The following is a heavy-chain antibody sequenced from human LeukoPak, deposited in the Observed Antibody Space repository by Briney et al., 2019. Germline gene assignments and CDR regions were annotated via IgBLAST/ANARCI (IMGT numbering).Heavy chain of an antibody. J-gene: IGHJ4*02. D-gene: IGHD4-11*01. V-gene: IGHV3-23*01. CDR2: INDSGGST. CDR1: GFTFYTYG. Sequence: WGSLRLSCAASGFTFYTYGMNWVRQAPGKGLEWVSGINDSGGSTYYADSVKGRFTISRDSSKNTLYLQMNSLRAEDTAVYYCAKRGFGDYSSYFDSWGQGTLVTVSS. CDR3: AKRGFGDYSSYFDS.